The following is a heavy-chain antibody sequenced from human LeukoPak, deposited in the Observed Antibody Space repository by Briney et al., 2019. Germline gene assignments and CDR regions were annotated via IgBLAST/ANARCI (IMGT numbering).Heavy chain of an antibody. CDR1: GFTFSSYS. V-gene: IGHV3-21*01. Sequence: TSGGSLRLSCAASGFTFSSYSMNWVRQAPGKGLEWFSSISSSSSYTYYADSVKGRFTISRDNAKNSLYLQMNSLRAEDTAVYYCARPEYGSGNYYYYYGMDVWGKGTTVTVSS. D-gene: IGHD3-10*01. J-gene: IGHJ6*04. CDR3: ARPEYGSGNYYYYYGMDV. CDR2: ISSSSSYT.